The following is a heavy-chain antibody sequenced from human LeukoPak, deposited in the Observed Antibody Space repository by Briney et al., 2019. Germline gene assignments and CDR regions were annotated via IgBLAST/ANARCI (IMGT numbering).Heavy chain of an antibody. Sequence: PSETLSLTCAVYGGSFSGYYWSWIRQPPGKGLEWIGEINHSGSTNYNPSLKSRVTISVDTSKNQFSLKLSSVTAADTAVYYCARASRRNGYYYYYGMDVWGQGTTVTVSS. CDR1: GGSFSGYY. CDR2: INHSGST. CDR3: ARASRRNGYYYYYGMDV. D-gene: IGHD2-8*01. J-gene: IGHJ6*02. V-gene: IGHV4-34*01.